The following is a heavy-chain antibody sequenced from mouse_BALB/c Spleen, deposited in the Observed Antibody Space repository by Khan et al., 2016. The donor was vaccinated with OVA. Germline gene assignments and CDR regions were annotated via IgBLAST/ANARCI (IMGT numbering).Heavy chain of an antibody. CDR3: ARVNGGDFDY. V-gene: IGHV3-2*02. CDR1: GYSITSDYA. J-gene: IGHJ2*01. Sequence: EVQLQESGPGLVKPSQSLSLTCTVTGYSITSDYAWNWIRQFPGNKLEWMGFISYSGNTNYNPSLKSRISITRDTSKNQSFLQLNSVTTEDTATYYCARVNGGDFDYWGQGTTLTVSS. CDR2: ISYSGNT.